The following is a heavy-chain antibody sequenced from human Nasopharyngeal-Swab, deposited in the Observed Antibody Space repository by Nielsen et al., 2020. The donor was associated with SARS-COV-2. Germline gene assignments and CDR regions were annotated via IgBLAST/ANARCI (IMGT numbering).Heavy chain of an antibody. CDR2: IYTSGST. CDR1: GGSISSYY. J-gene: IGHJ6*02. CDR3: ARARAAPYYYYGMDV. Sequence: SETLSLTCTVSGGSISSYYWSWIRQPPGKGLEWIGYIYTSGSTNYNPSLKSRVTISVDTSKNQFSLKLSSVTAADTAVYYCARARAAPYYYYGMDVWGQGTTVTVSS. V-gene: IGHV4-4*08. D-gene: IGHD6-13*01.